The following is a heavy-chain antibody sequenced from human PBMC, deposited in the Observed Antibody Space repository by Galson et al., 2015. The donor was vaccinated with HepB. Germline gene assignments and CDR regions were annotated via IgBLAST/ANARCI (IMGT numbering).Heavy chain of an antibody. CDR3: ARDGNYHGMDV. V-gene: IGHV1-18*01. CDR2: ISSYNGNS. J-gene: IGHJ6*02. D-gene: IGHD1-1*01. Sequence: SVKVSCKASGYTFTSDGISWVRQAPGQGLEWMGRISSYNGNSNSAQKLQGRFSMTTDTSTNTTYMELRGLRSDDTAVYYCARDGNYHGMDVWGQGTTVTVSS. CDR1: GYTFTSDG.